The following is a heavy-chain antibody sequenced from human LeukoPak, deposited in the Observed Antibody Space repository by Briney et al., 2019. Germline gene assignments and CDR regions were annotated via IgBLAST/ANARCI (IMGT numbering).Heavy chain of an antibody. J-gene: IGHJ3*02. V-gene: IGHV3-30-3*01. CDR2: ISYDGSNK. CDR3: ARDRYYDHDAFDI. CDR1: GFTVSSNY. Sequence: PGGSLRLSCAASGFTVSSNYMSWVRQAPGKGLEWVAVISYDGSNKYYADSVKGRFTISRDNSKNTLYLQMNSLRAEDTAVYYCARDRYYDHDAFDIWGQGTMVTVSS. D-gene: IGHD3-22*01.